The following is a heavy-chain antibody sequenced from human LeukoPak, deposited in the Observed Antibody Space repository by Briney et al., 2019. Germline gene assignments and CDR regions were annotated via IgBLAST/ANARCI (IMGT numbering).Heavy chain of an antibody. V-gene: IGHV1-18*01. CDR2: IKTYNGNT. CDR3: AREGNTWLDP. Sequence: ASVKVSCKASGGTFNNYPISWVRQAPGQGLEWMGGIKTYNGNTNYAQKFQGRVTLTTDTSTRTAYMELRSLTSDDTAVYYCAREGNTWLDPWGQGALVTVSS. CDR1: GGTFNNYP. J-gene: IGHJ5*02.